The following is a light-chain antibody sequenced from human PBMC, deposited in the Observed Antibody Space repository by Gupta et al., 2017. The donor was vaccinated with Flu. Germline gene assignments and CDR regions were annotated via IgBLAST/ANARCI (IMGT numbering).Light chain of an antibody. V-gene: IGLV1-44*01. J-gene: IGLJ1*01. CDR3: EAGDDGMDGHEV. CDR1: SSNIGSNT. Sequence: QSVLAQPPSPSQTPGQWVTISCSGSSSNIGSNTVNWYQQVPGTAPKLLIYGNNPRPSGGPDRFSGSKSGTSASLAISGHQSEDEADYYCEAGDDGMDGHEVFGTGTKATAL. CDR2: GNN.